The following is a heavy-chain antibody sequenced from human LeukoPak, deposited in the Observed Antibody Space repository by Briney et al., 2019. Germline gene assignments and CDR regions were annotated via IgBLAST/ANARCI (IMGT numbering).Heavy chain of an antibody. J-gene: IGHJ4*02. CDR2: ISSSSSYI. CDR3: ASYGSGRRRSPIDY. V-gene: IGHV3-21*01. D-gene: IGHD3-10*01. Sequence: PGGSLRLSCAASGFTFSSYSMNWVRQAPGKGLEWVSSISSSSSYIYYADSVKGRFTISRDNAKNSLYLQMNSLRAEDTAVYYCASYGSGRRRSPIDYWGQGTLVTVSS. CDR1: GFTFSSYS.